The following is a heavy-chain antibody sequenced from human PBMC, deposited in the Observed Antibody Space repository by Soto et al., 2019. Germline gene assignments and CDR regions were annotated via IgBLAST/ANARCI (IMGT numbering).Heavy chain of an antibody. J-gene: IGHJ6*02. CDR1: GGTFSSYA. CDR2: IIPISGTA. Sequence: QVQLVQSGAEVKKPGSSVKVSCKASGGTFSSYAISWVRQAPGQGLEWMGGIIPISGTANYAQKFQGRVTITADESTRTAYMELSSLRAEATAVYYCARSQGSSTSLAVYYYYYYGMDVWGQGTTVTVSS. V-gene: IGHV1-69*01. D-gene: IGHD2-2*01. CDR3: ARSQGSSTSLAVYYYYYYGMDV.